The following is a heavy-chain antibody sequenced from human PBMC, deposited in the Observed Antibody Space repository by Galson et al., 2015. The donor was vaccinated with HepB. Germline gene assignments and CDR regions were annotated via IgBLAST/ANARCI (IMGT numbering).Heavy chain of an antibody. CDR1: GGSITSGGFS. V-gene: IGHV4-30-2*01. D-gene: IGHD3-22*01. J-gene: IGHJ2*01. Sequence: LSLTCAVSGGSITSGGFSWNWVRQPPGKGLEWIGHMFRGGTTYYNPSLQGRVTISLDRSKNYFSLKLASVTAADTAIYFCARAPRNYYDASGYSRYFDHWGRGSLVTVS. CDR2: MFRGGTT. CDR3: ARAPRNYYDASGYSRYFDH.